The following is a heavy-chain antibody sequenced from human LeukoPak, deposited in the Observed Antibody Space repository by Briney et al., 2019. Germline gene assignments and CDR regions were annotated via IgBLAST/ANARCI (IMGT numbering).Heavy chain of an antibody. V-gene: IGHV3-48*02. J-gene: IGHJ3*02. CDR3: ARDGRPFDI. CDR2: ISSSSSTL. Sequence: QPGGSRRLSCAASGFTFSSYSMSWVRQAPGKGLEWVAYISSSSSTLHYADPVKGRFTISRDNANNSLYLQMSSLRDEDTAVYYCARDGRPFDIWGQGTMVTVSS. CDR1: GFTFSSYS.